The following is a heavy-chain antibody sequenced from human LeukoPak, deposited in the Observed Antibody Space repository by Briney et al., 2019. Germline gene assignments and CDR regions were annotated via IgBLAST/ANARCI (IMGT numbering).Heavy chain of an antibody. CDR3: ARGFRRFLEWSIDY. V-gene: IGHV1-69*13. D-gene: IGHD3-3*01. J-gene: IGHJ4*02. CDR2: IIPIFGTA. CDR1: GGTFSSYA. Sequence: GASVKVSCKASGGTFSSYAISWVRQAPGQGLEWMGGIIPIFGTANYAQKFQGRVTITADESTSTAYMELSSLRSEDTAVYYCARGFRRFLEWSIDYWGQGTLVTVSS.